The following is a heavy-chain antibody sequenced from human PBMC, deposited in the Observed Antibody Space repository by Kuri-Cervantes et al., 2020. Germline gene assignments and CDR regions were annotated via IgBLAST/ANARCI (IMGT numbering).Heavy chain of an antibody. J-gene: IGHJ4*02. Sequence: GSLRLSCTVSGGSISSYYWSWIRQPAGKGLEWIGRIYTSGSTNYNPSLKSRVTISVDKSKNQFSLKLSSVTAADTAVYYCAKALANYLDYWGQGTLVTVSS. CDR2: IYTSGST. V-gene: IGHV4-4*07. CDR3: AKALANYLDY. CDR1: GGSISSYY.